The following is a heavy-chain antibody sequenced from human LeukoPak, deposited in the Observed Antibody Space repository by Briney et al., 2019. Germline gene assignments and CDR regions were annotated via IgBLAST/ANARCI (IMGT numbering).Heavy chain of an antibody. CDR3: AKDRDGDGWDYYYMDV. CDR2: ISYDGSNK. Sequence: GGSLRLSCAASGFTFSSYGMHWVRQAPGKGLEWVAVISYDGSNKYYADSVKGRFTISRDNSKNTLYLQMNSLRAEDTAVYYCAKDRDGDGWDYYYMDVWGKGTTVTISS. J-gene: IGHJ6*03. V-gene: IGHV3-30*18. D-gene: IGHD5-24*01. CDR1: GFTFSSYG.